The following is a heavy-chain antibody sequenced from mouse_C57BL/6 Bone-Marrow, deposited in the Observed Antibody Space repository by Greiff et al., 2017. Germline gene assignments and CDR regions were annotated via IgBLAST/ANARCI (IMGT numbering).Heavy chain of an antibody. D-gene: IGHD2-2*01. Sequence: EVQLVESGGDLVKPGGSLKLSCAASGFTFSSYGMSWVRQTPDKRLEWVATISSGGSYTYYPDSVKGRFTISRDNAKNTLYLQMSSLKSEDTAMYYCARRGYDDGNYFDYWGQGTTLTVSS. J-gene: IGHJ2*01. CDR1: GFTFSSYG. V-gene: IGHV5-6*01. CDR3: ARRGYDDGNYFDY. CDR2: ISSGGSYT.